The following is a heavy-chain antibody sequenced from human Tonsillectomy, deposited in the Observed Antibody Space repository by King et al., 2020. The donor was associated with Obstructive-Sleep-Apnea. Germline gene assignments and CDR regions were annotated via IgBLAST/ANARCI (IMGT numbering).Heavy chain of an antibody. CDR1: GGSISSRNYY. Sequence: QLQESGPGLVKPSETLSLTCTVSGGSISSRNYYWGWIRQPPGKRLEWIGGIYYSGSTYYNPSLKSRVTISVDTSKNQFSLKLNSVTAADTAVYYCARGTAIVGATSRAFDIWGQGTKVTVSS. CDR3: ARGTAIVGATSRAFDI. J-gene: IGHJ3*02. D-gene: IGHD1-26*01. V-gene: IGHV4-39*07. CDR2: IYYSGST.